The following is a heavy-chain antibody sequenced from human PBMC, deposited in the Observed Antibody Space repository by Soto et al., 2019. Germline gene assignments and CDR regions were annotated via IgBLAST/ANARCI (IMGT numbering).Heavy chain of an antibody. CDR2: MNPNSGNT. Sequence: ASVKVSCKASGYTFTSYDINWVRQATGQGLEWMGWMNPNSGNTGYAQKFQGRVTMTRNTSISTAYMELSSLRSEDTAVYYCARGYSGYTYYYYYYMDVWGKGTTVTV. J-gene: IGHJ6*03. D-gene: IGHD5-12*01. CDR3: ARGYSGYTYYYYYYMDV. V-gene: IGHV1-8*01. CDR1: GYTFTSYD.